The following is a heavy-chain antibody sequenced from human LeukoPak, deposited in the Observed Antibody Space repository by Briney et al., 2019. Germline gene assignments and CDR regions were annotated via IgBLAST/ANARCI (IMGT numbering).Heavy chain of an antibody. V-gene: IGHV3-21*01. Sequence: PGGSLRLSCAASGFTFSSYSMNWFRQAPGKGLEWFPTISSSSSYIYYADSVKGRFTISRDNAKNSLYLQMNSLRAEDTAVYYCARGGVEMATIGAFDIWGQGTMVTVSS. J-gene: IGHJ3*02. D-gene: IGHD5-24*01. CDR3: ARGGVEMATIGAFDI. CDR1: GFTFSSYS. CDR2: ISSSSSYI.